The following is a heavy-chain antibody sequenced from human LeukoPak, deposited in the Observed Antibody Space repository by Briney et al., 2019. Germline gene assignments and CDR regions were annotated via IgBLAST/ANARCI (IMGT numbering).Heavy chain of an antibody. CDR2: INPNSGGT. Sequence: GASVKVSCKASGYTFTGYYMHWVRQAPGRGLEWMGWINPNSGGTNYAQKFQGRVTMTRDTSISTAYMELSRPRSDDTAVYYCARSRISNWFDPWGQGTLVTVSS. CDR3: ARSRISNWFDP. J-gene: IGHJ5*02. CDR1: GYTFTGYY. D-gene: IGHD2-15*01. V-gene: IGHV1-2*02.